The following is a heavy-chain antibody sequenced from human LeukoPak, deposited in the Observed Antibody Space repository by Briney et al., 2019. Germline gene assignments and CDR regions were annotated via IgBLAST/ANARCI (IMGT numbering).Heavy chain of an antibody. D-gene: IGHD3-10*01. CDR3: ARDPHPNRAMVRGVIHPNNWFDP. J-gene: IGHJ5*02. CDR2: LRSGNNYD. V-gene: IGHV3-21*01. CDR1: EFTVRTYS. Sequence: PGGSLRLSCAASEFTVRTYSMNWVRQAPGKGLEWVSSLRSGNNYDNYAESVKGRFTISRDNAKNSLYLQMNSLRAEDMAVYYCARDPHPNRAMVRGVIHPNNWFDPWGQGTLVTVSS.